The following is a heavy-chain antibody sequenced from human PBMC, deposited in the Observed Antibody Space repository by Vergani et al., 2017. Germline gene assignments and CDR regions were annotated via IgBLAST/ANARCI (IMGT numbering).Heavy chain of an antibody. D-gene: IGHD2-2*02. V-gene: IGHV3-48*01. J-gene: IGHJ5*02. CDR3: ARGVDIVVGPAAIPGWFDP. Sequence: EVQLVESGGGLVQPGGSLRLSCAASGFTFSSYSMNWVRQAPGKGLEWVSYISSSSSTIYYADSVKGRFTISRDNAKNSLYLQMNNLRAEDTAVYYCARGVDIVVGPAAIPGWFDPWSQGTLVTVSS. CDR2: ISSSSSTI. CDR1: GFTFSSYS.